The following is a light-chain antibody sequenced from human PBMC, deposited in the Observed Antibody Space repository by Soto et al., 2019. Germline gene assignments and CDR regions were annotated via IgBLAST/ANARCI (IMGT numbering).Light chain of an antibody. CDR3: ISYRPSTTTHWV. Sequence: QSVLTQPPSASGTPGQRVTISCSGSSSNIGSNTVNWYQQLPGTAPKLLIYNTNQRPSGVPDRFSGSKSGTSASLAISGLQYEDEAEYYCISYRPSTTTHWVFGGGTKLTVL. CDR2: NTN. J-gene: IGLJ3*02. V-gene: IGLV1-44*01. CDR1: SSNIGSNT.